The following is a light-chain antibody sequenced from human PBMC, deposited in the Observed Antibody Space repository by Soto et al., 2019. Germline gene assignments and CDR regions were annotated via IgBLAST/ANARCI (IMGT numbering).Light chain of an antibody. CDR3: QQYNNWSPWT. J-gene: IGKJ1*01. V-gene: IGKV3-15*01. CDR1: QSVSSN. CDR2: GAS. Sequence: EIVMTQSPATLSVSPGERATLSCRASQSVSSNLAWYQQTPGQAPRLLIYGASTRATGIPARFSGRGSGTEFTLTSSSLQSEYFAVYYCQQYNNWSPWTFGQGNKVEIK.